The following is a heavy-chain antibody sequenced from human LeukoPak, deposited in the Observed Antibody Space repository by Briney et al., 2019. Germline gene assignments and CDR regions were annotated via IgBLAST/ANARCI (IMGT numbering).Heavy chain of an antibody. D-gene: IGHD3-16*01. Sequence: GGSLRLSCAASGFTFSSNWMHWVRQAPGKGLVWVSRINEDGSTTNYADSVKGRSTIFRDNAKNTLYLQMNSLRAEDTAVYYCARDGGLGNNCSTPWGKGALVTVSS. CDR2: INEDGSTT. V-gene: IGHV3-74*01. CDR1: GFTFSSNW. CDR3: ARDGGLGNNCSTP. J-gene: IGHJ5*01.